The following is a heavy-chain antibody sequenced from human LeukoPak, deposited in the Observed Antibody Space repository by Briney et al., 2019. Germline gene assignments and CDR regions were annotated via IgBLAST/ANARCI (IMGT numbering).Heavy chain of an antibody. CDR3: AKDSLRWSYFYYGMDV. CDR1: GFTLSSYG. Sequence: PGGSLRLSCAASGFTLSSYGMHWVRQAPGKGLEWVAVISYAGSNKYYVDSVKGRFTISRDNSKNTLYLQMNSLRAEDTAVYYCAKDSLRWSYFYYGMDVCGQGSTLTVSS. D-gene: IGHD4-23*01. J-gene: IGHJ6*02. V-gene: IGHV3-30*18. CDR2: ISYAGSNK.